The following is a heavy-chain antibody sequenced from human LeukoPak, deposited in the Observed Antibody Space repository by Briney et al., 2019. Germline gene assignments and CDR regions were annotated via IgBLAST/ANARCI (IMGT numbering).Heavy chain of an antibody. D-gene: IGHD6-6*01. CDR1: GFTFDDYA. J-gene: IGHJ4*02. CDR3: EKDIRPVAARLFDY. V-gene: IGHV3-43*02. CDR2: ISGDGGST. Sequence: SGGSLRLSCAASGFTFDDYAMHWVRQAPGKGLEWVSLISGDGGSTYYADSVKGRFTISRDNSKNSLYLQMNSLRTEDTALYYCEKDIRPVAARLFDYWGQGTLVTVSS.